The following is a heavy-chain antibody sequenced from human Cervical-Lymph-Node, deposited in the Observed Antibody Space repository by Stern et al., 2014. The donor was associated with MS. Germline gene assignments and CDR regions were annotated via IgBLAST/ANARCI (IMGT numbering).Heavy chain of an antibody. CDR1: GYAFTNYD. CDR2: VNPNSGKT. J-gene: IGHJ5*02. CDR3: ARGANYPGSDGYYYGGAFDP. V-gene: IGHV1-8*01. D-gene: IGHD3-22*01. Sequence: QVQLLQSGAEVKKPGASVKVSCKASGYAFTNYDINWLRRATGQGLLWIGLVNPNSGKTGYAQNFQGRVTMTRDTSIDTVYMELSSLRSEDTAVYYCARGANYPGSDGYYYGGAFDPWGQGTLVTVSS.